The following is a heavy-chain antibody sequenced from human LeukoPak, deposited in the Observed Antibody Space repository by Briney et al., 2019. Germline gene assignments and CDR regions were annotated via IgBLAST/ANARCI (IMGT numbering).Heavy chain of an antibody. Sequence: SETLSLTCTVSGGSISSGGYYWSWIRQHPGKGLEWIGYIYYSGSTYYDPSLKSRVTISVDTSKNQFSLKLSSVTAADTAVYYCARGGYSSSWYGAYFDYWGQGTLVTVSS. CDR3: ARGGYSSSWYGAYFDY. D-gene: IGHD6-13*01. CDR2: IYYSGST. CDR1: GGSISSGGYY. V-gene: IGHV4-31*03. J-gene: IGHJ4*02.